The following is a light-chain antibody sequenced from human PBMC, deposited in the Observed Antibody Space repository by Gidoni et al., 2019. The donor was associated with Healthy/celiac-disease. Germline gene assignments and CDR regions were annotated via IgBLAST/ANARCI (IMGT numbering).Light chain of an antibody. CDR1: SSDVGGYNY. J-gene: IGLJ2*01. V-gene: IGLV2-11*01. CDR2: DVS. Sequence: QSALTQPRSVSGPPGQSVTIACTGTSSDVGGYNYVPWYQQHPGKAPKLMIYDVSKRPSGVPDRFSGSKSGNTASLTISGLQAEDEADYYCCSYAGSYAVFGGGTKLTVL. CDR3: CSYAGSYAV.